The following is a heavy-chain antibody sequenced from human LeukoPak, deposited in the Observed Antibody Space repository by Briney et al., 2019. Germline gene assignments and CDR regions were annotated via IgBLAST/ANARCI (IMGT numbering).Heavy chain of an antibody. Sequence: GRSLRLSCAASQFTFNNFPMHWVRQAPGKGLEWVATIAYDGTNIFYADSVRGRFTISRDNSKNTLYLQMNSLRAEDTAVYYCAKDLGVRGVDYFDYWGQGTLVTVSS. CDR1: QFTFNNFP. CDR2: IAYDGTNI. CDR3: AKDLGVRGVDYFDY. J-gene: IGHJ4*02. V-gene: IGHV3-30-3*01. D-gene: IGHD3-10*01.